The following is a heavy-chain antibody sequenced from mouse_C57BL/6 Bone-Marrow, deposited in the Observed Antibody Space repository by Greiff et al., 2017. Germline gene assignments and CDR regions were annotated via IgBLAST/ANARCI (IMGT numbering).Heavy chain of an antibody. CDR2: ISPGSGST. D-gene: IGHD2-5*01. CDR3: TRSYNSNYWYVDV. Sequence: QVQLQQSGAELVKPGASVKMSCNASGYTFTSYWITWVKQRPGQGLEWIGDISPGSGSTTYNEQFKSKATLTVDTSSSTAYMHLSSLTSEDSAVYDCTRSYNSNYWYVDVWGTGTTVTVSS. J-gene: IGHJ1*03. V-gene: IGHV1-55*01. CDR1: GYTFTSYW.